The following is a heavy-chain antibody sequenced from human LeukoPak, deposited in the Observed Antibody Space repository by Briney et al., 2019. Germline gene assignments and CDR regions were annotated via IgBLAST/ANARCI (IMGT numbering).Heavy chain of an antibody. CDR1: SGSISNGDYY. CDR2: VYYSGST. D-gene: IGHD3-22*01. Sequence: SQTLSLTCTVSSGSISNGDYYWSWIRQYPGKGLEWIGYVYYSGSTYCNPSLKSRVTISVDTSKNQFSLKLSSVTAADTAVYYCARDSGPPKSYYYDSSGAFLFDPWGQGTLVTVSS. J-gene: IGHJ5*02. CDR3: ARDSGPPKSYYYDSSGAFLFDP. V-gene: IGHV4-31*03.